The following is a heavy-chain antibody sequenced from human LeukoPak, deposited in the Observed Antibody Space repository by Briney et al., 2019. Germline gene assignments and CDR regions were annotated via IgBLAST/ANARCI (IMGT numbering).Heavy chain of an antibody. CDR2: IYYGGTT. D-gene: IGHD1-1*01. V-gene: IGHV4-39*07. CDR1: GDSISSSNYY. CDR3: ARSTDRDDWNAAISFDP. J-gene: IGHJ5*02. Sequence: SETLSLTCTVSGDSISSSNYYWGWIRQPPGKGLEWLGSIYYGGTTYYNPSLKSLVTISVDTSNNQFSLKLSSATAAHTAVYSCARSTDRDDWNAAISFDPWGQGTLVTVSS.